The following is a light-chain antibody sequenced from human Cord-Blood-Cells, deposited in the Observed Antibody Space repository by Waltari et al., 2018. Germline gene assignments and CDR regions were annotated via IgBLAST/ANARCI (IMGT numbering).Light chain of an antibody. V-gene: IGLV2-14*01. Sequence: QSALTQPAAVAGSPRQSITISCTGTSSHVGGYNSVSWYQQHSGKAPKLMIYDVSKRPSGVSNRFSGSKSGNTASLTISGLQAEDEADYYCSSYTSSSLYVFGTGTKVTVL. CDR2: DVS. CDR1: SSHVGGYNS. J-gene: IGLJ1*01. CDR3: SSYTSSSLYV.